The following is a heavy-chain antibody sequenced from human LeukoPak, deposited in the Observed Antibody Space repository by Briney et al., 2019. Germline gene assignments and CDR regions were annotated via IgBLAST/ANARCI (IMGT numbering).Heavy chain of an antibody. CDR3: ARRLGHCSSTSCYGVNWFDP. CDR2: IIPIFGTA. V-gene: IGHV1-69*13. CDR1: GYTFTSYG. J-gene: IGHJ5*02. Sequence: SVKVSCKASGYTFTSYGISWVRQAPGQGLEWMGGIIPIFGTANYAQKFQGRVTITADESTSTAYMELSSLRSEDTAVYYCARRLGHCSSTSCYGVNWFDPWGQGTLVTVSS. D-gene: IGHD2-2*03.